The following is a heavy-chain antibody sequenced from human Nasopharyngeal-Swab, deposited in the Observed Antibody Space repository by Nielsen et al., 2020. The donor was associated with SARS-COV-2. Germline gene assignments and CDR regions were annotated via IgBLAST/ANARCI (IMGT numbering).Heavy chain of an antibody. CDR2: MTGSGAMI. J-gene: IGHJ3*02. D-gene: IGHD3-10*01. CDR3: AKDLSGNGDLDI. V-gene: IGHV3-23*01. CDR1: GFSFSNSV. Sequence: GGSLRLSCIASGFSFSNSVMNWVRQAPGKGPEWVSLMTGSGAMIYYAASVKGRFTIPRDNSKNTLYLQMNSLRVEDRAVYYCAKDLSGNGDLDIWGQGTTVVVSS.